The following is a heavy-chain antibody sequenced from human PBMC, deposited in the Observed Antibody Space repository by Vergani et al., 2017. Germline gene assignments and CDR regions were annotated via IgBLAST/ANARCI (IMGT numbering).Heavy chain of an antibody. CDR2: IIPILGTA. Sequence: QVQLVQSGAEVKKPGSSVKFSCKASGGTFSSYAISWVRQAPGQGLEWMGRIIPILGTANYAQKFQGRVTITADESTSTAYMELSSLRSEDTAVYYCARDQLAVHGDYVDYWGQGTLVTVSS. CDR1: GGTFSSYA. V-gene: IGHV1-69*11. CDR3: ARDQLAVHGDYVDY. D-gene: IGHD4-17*01. J-gene: IGHJ4*02.